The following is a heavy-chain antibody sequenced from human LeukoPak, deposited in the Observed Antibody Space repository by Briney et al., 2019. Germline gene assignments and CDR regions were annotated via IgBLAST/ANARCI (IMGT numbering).Heavy chain of an antibody. CDR2: IHHSGSI. Sequence: SETLSLTCAVSGVSISSNRWWTWVRQPPGKGLEWIAEIHHSGSINYNPSLKSRVTISVDKAKNQFSLNLNSVTAADTAVYYCARGGDRSFDYWGQGTLVTVSS. J-gene: IGHJ4*02. V-gene: IGHV4-4*02. CDR1: GVSISSNRW. CDR3: ARGGDRSFDY. D-gene: IGHD3-10*01.